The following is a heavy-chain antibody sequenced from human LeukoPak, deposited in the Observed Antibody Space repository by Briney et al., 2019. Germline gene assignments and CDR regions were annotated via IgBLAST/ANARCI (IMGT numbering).Heavy chain of an antibody. J-gene: IGHJ6*02. CDR2: INHSGST. CDR3: ARVGGSYSNYYYSYGMDV. V-gene: IGHV4-34*01. CDR1: GGSFSGYY. Sequence: PSVTLSLTCAVYGGSFSGYYWSWIRQPPGKGLEWRGEINHSGSTNYNPSLKSRVTISVDTSKNQFSLKLSSVSAADTAVYYCARVGGSYSNYYYSYGMDVWGQGTTGTVSS. D-gene: IGHD1-26*01.